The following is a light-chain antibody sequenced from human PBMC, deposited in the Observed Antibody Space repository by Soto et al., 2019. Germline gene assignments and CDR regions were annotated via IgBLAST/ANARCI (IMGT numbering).Light chain of an antibody. Sequence: VMPPSPATLSVSPGERVTFSCMASLSVTTNVPWYQLLPCQSPRFLISDASTGASGIPPRFSGSASVTHFTLTISSLEPEDFAVFYCQQYGTSEIIFGQGTRLEIK. V-gene: IGKV3-15*01. CDR2: DAS. J-gene: IGKJ5*01. CDR3: QQYGTSEII. CDR1: LSVTTN.